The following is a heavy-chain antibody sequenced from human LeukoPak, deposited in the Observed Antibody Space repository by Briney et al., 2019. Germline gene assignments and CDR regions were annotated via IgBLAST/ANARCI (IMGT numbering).Heavy chain of an antibody. CDR3: ARARRVITYYYDSSGYYYVNYFDY. CDR2: INHSGST. Sequence: PSETLSLTCAVYGGSFSGYYWSWIRQPPGKGLEWIGEINHSGSTNYNPSLKSRVTISVDTSKNQFSLKLSSVTAADTAVYYCARARRVITYYYDSSGYYYVNYFDYWGQGTLVTVSS. D-gene: IGHD3-22*01. J-gene: IGHJ4*02. CDR1: GGSFSGYY. V-gene: IGHV4-34*01.